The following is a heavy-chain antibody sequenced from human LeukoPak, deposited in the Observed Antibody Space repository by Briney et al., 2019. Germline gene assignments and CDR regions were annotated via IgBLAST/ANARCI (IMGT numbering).Heavy chain of an antibody. CDR2: ISGGGGHI. CDR3: ARRAGAYSHPYDY. CDR1: GFTFSNYG. V-gene: IGHV3-23*01. J-gene: IGHJ4*02. D-gene: IGHD4/OR15-4a*01. Sequence: GGSLRLSCAASGFTFSNYGMNWVRQAPGKGLEWVSGISGGGGHIYYADSVKGRLTISRDNSKNTLYLQMDSLRAEDTAVYYCARRAGAYSHPYDYWGQGTLVTVSS.